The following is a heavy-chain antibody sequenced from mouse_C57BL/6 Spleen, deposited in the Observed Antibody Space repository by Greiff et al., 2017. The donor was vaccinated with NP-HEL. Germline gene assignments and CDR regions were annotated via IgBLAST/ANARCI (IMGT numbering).Heavy chain of an antibody. V-gene: IGHV1-61*01. CDR2: IYPSDSET. J-gene: IGHJ1*03. D-gene: IGHD2-1*01. Sequence: QVQLQHPGAELVRPGSSVKLSCKASGYTFTSYWMDWVKQRPGQGLEWIGNIYPSDSETHYNQKFKDKATLTVDKSSSTAYMQLSSLTSEDSAVYYCARAYGNYYFDVWGTGTTVTVSS. CDR1: GYTFTSYW. CDR3: ARAYGNYYFDV.